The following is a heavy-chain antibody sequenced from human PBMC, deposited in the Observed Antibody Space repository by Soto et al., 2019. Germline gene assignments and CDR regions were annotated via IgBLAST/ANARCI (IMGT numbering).Heavy chain of an antibody. D-gene: IGHD3-22*01. CDR3: ARGYYDSSGYRFDY. V-gene: IGHV4-59*07. CDR2: IYYSGST. J-gene: IGHJ4*02. CDR1: GGSISSYY. Sequence: TLSLTCTVSGGSISSYYWSWIRQPPGKGLEWIGYIYYSGSTNYNPSLKSRVTISVDTSKNQFSLKLSSVTAADTAVYYCARGYYDSSGYRFDYWGQGTLVTVSS.